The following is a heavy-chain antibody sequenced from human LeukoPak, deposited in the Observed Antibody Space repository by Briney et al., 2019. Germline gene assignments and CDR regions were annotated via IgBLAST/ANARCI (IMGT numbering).Heavy chain of an antibody. Sequence: SETLSLTCTVSGGSISSSSYYWGWIRQPPGKGLEWIGSIYYSGSTYYNPSLKSRVTISVDTSKNQFSLKLSSVTAADTAVYYCARRTWSLWLEVFDYWGQGTLVTVSS. CDR1: GGSISSSSYY. CDR2: IYYSGST. V-gene: IGHV4-39*07. D-gene: IGHD5-18*01. CDR3: ARRTWSLWLEVFDY. J-gene: IGHJ4*02.